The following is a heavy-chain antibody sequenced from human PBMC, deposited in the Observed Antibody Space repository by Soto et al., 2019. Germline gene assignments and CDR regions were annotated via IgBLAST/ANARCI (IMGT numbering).Heavy chain of an antibody. CDR1: GYTFTSYA. J-gene: IGHJ6*02. Sequence: GASVKVSCKASGYTFTSYAMHWVRQAPGQGLEWMGWISGYNGKTNYEQKFQDRVTMTTDTSTNMAYMELRSLRSDDTAVYYCAREGPRPYYYYGMDVWGQGTTVTVSS. CDR2: ISGYNGKT. CDR3: AREGPRPYYYYGMDV. V-gene: IGHV1-18*01.